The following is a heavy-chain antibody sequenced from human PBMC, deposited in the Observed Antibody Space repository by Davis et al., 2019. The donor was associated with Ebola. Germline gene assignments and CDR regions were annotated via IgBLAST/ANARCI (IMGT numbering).Heavy chain of an antibody. CDR2: ISYDGSNK. J-gene: IGHJ6*02. V-gene: IGHV3-30-3*01. Sequence: GESLKTSCAASGFTFSIYAMHWVRQAPGKGLEWVAVISYDGSNKYYADSVKGRFTISRDNSKNTLYLQMNSLRAEDTAVYYCARGDYHYYYYYGMDVWGQGTTVTVSS. CDR1: GFTFSIYA. D-gene: IGHD4-17*01. CDR3: ARGDYHYYYYYGMDV.